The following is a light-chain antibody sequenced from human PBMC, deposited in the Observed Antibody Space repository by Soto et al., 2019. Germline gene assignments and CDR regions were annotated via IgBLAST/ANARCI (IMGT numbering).Light chain of an antibody. J-gene: IGKJ5*01. Sequence: EIVLTQSPGTLSLSRGERATLSCRASESIYSAYLGWYQQKPGQAPRLLIYGTSSRATGIPDRFSGSGSGTDFTLTISRLEPEDFAVYYCQQYGSSPITFGQGTRLETK. CDR3: QQYGSSPIT. CDR1: ESIYSAY. V-gene: IGKV3-20*01. CDR2: GTS.